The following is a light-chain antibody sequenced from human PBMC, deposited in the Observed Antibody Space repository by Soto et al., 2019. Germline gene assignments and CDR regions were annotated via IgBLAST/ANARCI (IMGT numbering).Light chain of an antibody. CDR2: AAS. J-gene: IGKJ1*01. V-gene: IGKV1-17*03. CDR1: QDISNY. Sequence: DIQMTQSPSAMSASVGDRVTITCRASQDISNYLAWFQQKPGKVPKRLIYAASSLQSGVPSRFSGSGSGTDFTLAISSLQPEDSATYYCLQDINYPWTFGQGTKVDIK. CDR3: LQDINYPWT.